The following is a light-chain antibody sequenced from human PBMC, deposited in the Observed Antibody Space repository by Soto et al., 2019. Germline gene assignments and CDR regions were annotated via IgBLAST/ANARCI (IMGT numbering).Light chain of an antibody. Sequence: EIVLTQSPGTLSFSPGERATLSCRASRSVTTFLAWYQQRPGQAPRLLISEASNRAAGIPARFSGSGSGTDFTLTISSLEPEDFAVYYCQQSHNWPRTFGQGTKVDI. CDR3: QQSHNWPRT. J-gene: IGKJ1*01. CDR1: RSVTTF. V-gene: IGKV3-11*01. CDR2: EAS.